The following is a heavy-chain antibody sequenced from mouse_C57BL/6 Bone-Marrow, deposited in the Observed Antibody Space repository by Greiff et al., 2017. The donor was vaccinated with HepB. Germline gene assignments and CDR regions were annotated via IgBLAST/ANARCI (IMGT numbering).Heavy chain of an antibody. Sequence: DVHLVESGGDLVKPGGSLKLSCAASGFTFSSYGMSWVRQTPDKRLEWVATISSGGSYTYYPDSVKGRFTISRDNAKNTLYLQLSSLKSEDTAMYYCARQGSWDCFAYWGQGTLVTVSA. V-gene: IGHV5-6*01. J-gene: IGHJ3*01. CDR2: ISSGGSYT. D-gene: IGHD4-1*01. CDR1: GFTFSSYG. CDR3: ARQGSWDCFAY.